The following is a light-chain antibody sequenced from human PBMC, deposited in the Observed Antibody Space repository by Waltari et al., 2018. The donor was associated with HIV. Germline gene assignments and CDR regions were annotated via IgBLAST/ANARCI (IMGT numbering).Light chain of an antibody. CDR1: SSNIGAGYD. CDR3: QSFDSSLTTSGVI. J-gene: IGLJ2*01. CDR2: ANI. Sequence: QSVLTQPPSVSGAPGQRVTISCTGSSSNIGAGYDVHWYQQLPGTAPKVLIDANIKRPPGVPDRFSGSKSGSSASLAITGLQAEDEANYYCQSFDSSLTTSGVIFGGGTKLTVL. V-gene: IGLV1-40*01.